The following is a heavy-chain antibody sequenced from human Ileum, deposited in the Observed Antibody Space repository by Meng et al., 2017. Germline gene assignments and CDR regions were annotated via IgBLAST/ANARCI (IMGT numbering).Heavy chain of an antibody. CDR3: ARGRITRLGELFGY. J-gene: IGHJ4*02. CDR1: GGSFSGYY. Sequence: QVYTQQGGAGLLKPSETLSLTWAVYGGSFSGYYWSWIRQPPGKGLEWIGEINHSGSTNYNPSLKSRVTISVDTSKNQFSLKLSSVTAADTAVYYCARGRITRLGELFGYWGQGTLVTVSS. D-gene: IGHD3-16*01. V-gene: IGHV4-34*01. CDR2: INHSGST.